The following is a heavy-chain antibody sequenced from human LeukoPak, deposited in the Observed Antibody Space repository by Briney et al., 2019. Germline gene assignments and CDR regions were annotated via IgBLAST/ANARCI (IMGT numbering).Heavy chain of an antibody. CDR2: ISGSGGST. D-gene: IGHD2-2*01. CDR3: AKPEGYCSSTSCSWGAFDI. Sequence: GGSLRLSCAAPGFTFSSHAMSWVRQAPRKGLEWVSAISGSGGSTYYADSVKGRFTIHRDNSKNTLYLQMHSLRAEDTAVYYCAKPEGYCSSTSCSWGAFDIWGQGTMVTVSS. J-gene: IGHJ3*02. CDR1: GFTFSSHA. V-gene: IGHV3-23*01.